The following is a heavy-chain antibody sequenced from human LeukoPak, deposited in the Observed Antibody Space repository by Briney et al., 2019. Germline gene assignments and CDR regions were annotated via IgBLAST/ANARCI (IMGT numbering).Heavy chain of an antibody. CDR3: ARGRAYYDSSGYYYDAFDI. D-gene: IGHD3-22*01. Sequence: ASVKVSCKASGYTFTSYDINWVRQATGQGLEWMGWMNPNSGNTGCAQKFQGRVTMTRNTSISTAYMELSSLRSEDTAVYYCARGRAYYDSSGYYYDAFDIWGQGTMVTVSS. J-gene: IGHJ3*02. CDR1: GYTFTSYD. CDR2: MNPNSGNT. V-gene: IGHV1-8*01.